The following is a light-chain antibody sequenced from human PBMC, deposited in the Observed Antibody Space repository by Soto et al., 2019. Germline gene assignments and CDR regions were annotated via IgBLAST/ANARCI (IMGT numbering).Light chain of an antibody. CDR1: QGVSSN. J-gene: IGKJ1*01. Sequence: EIVLTQSPATLSVSPGERATLSCRASQGVSSNLAWYQQKPGQGPRLLIYGASTRATGIPARFSGSGSGTEVTLNIISLQPEDFALYYWQQYNNWPPGGTFGQGTKVEFK. CDR3: QQYNNWPPGGT. CDR2: GAS. V-gene: IGKV3-15*01.